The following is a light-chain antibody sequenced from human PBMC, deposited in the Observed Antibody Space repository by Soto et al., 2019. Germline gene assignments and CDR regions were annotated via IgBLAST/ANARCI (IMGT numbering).Light chain of an antibody. J-gene: IGKJ1*01. V-gene: IGKV1-5*03. Sequence: DIQMTQSPSTLSASVGDRVTITCRASQSISSWLAWYQQKPGKAPKLLIYKASSLESGVPSRFSGRGSGTEFTLTISSLQPDDFATYYFQQYNSYWTFGQGTMVEIK. CDR1: QSISSW. CDR3: QQYNSYWT. CDR2: KAS.